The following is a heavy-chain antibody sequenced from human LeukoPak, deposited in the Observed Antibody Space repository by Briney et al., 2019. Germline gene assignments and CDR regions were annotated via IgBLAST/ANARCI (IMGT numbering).Heavy chain of an antibody. V-gene: IGHV3-30*02. CDR1: GFTFRNYG. J-gene: IGHJ4*02. D-gene: IGHD6-19*01. CDR3: ATLRSDSSGWYYFDY. Sequence: GGSLRLTCAASGFTFRNYGMHWVRQAPGKGLEWVALIWYDGSNKYYADSVKGRFTISRDNSKNMLYLQMNSLRTEDTAVYYCATLRSDSSGWYYFDYWGQGTLVTVSS. CDR2: IWYDGSNK.